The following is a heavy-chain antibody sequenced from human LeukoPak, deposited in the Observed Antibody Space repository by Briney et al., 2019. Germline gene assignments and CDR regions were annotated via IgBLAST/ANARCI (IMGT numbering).Heavy chain of an antibody. V-gene: IGHV4-39*07. CDR1: GDSVTNTRYY. CDR2: IYYTGDT. J-gene: IGHJ4*02. D-gene: IGHD3-10*01. Sequence: SETLSLTCTVSGDSVTNTRYYWGWIRQPPGKGLEWIGTIYYTGDTYYNPSLKSRVTMSVDTSKNQFSLKLSSVTAADTAVYYCARGWVTMVRGVPYYFDYWGQGTLVTVSS. CDR3: ARGWVTMVRGVPYYFDY.